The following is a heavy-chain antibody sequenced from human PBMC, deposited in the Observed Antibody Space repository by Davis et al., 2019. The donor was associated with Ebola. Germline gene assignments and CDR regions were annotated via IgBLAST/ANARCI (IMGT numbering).Heavy chain of an antibody. CDR2: INHSGRT. CDR3: ARGGLGTEYYYYYYGMDV. D-gene: IGHD7-27*01. V-gene: IGHV4-34*01. J-gene: IGHJ6*02. Sequence: PSDTLSLTCAVYGGSFSGYYWSWIRQPPGKGLEWIGEINHSGRTNYNPSLKSRVTISVDTSKNQFSLKLSSVTAADTAVYYCARGGLGTEYYYYYYGMDVWGQGTTVTVSS. CDR1: GGSFSGYY.